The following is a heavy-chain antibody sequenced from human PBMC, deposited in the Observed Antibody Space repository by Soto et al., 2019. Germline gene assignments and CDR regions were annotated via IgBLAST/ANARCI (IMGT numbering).Heavy chain of an antibody. CDR2: INPNSGGT. D-gene: IGHD2-21*02. Sequence: VKDSCKASVYTFTCYYMHLVRQPPGQGLEWLGWINPNSGGTHYAQKFQGWVTMTRDTSISTAYMELSRLRSDGTAVYYWATAYCGGDCPTFDDWGQGTMVTVSS. CDR3: ATAYCGGDCPTFDD. J-gene: IGHJ4*02. V-gene: IGHV1-2*04. CDR1: VYTFTCYY.